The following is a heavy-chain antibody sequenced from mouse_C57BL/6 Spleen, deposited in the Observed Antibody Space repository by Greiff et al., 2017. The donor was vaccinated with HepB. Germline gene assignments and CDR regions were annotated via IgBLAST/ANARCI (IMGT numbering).Heavy chain of an antibody. CDR3: ARDHYYGSSYVGDYFDY. V-gene: IGHV5-4*01. CDR1: GFTFSSYA. CDR2: ISDGGSYT. Sequence: VQLKESGGGLVKPGGSLKLSCAASGFTFSSYAMSWVRQTPEKRLEWVATISDGGSYTYYPDNVKGRFTISRDNAKNNLYLQMSHLKSEDTAMYYCARDHYYGSSYVGDYFDYWGQGTTLTVSS. J-gene: IGHJ2*01. D-gene: IGHD1-1*01.